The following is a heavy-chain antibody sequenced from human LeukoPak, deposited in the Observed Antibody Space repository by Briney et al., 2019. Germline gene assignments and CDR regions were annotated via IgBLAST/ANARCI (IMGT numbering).Heavy chain of an antibody. CDR2: IYHSGST. Sequence: SETLSLTCTVSGGSISSYYWSWIRQPPGKGLEWIGYIYHSGSTYYNPSLKSRVTISVDRSKNQFSLKLSSVTAADTAVYYCARESPYGDYDYWGQGTLVTVSS. CDR1: GGSISSYY. V-gene: IGHV4-59*12. CDR3: ARESPYGDYDY. D-gene: IGHD4-17*01. J-gene: IGHJ4*02.